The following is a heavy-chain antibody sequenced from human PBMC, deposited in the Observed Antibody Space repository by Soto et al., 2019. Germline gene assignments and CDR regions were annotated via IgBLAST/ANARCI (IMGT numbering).Heavy chain of an antibody. J-gene: IGHJ6*03. CDR1: GGSFSGYY. Sequence: SETLSLTCAVYGGSFSGYYWSWIRQPPGKGLEWIGEINHSGSTNYNPSLKSRVNISVDTSKNQFSLKLSSVTAADTAVYYCARVSSPTMVRGVTRSYYYMDVWGKGTTVTVSS. CDR3: ARVSSPTMVRGVTRSYYYMDV. D-gene: IGHD3-10*01. V-gene: IGHV4-34*01. CDR2: INHSGST.